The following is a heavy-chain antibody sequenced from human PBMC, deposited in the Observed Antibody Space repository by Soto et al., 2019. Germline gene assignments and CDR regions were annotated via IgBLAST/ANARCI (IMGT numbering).Heavy chain of an antibody. CDR1: GFTFSGFW. CDR2: KNGDGIVT. J-gene: IGHJ4*02. D-gene: IGHD6-19*01. Sequence: EVQLVESGGGLVQPGGSLRLSCTASGFTFSGFWMHWVRQAPGKELVWVSRKNGDGIVTNYADSVKGRFTISRDNAKNTLYLQMNSLRVEDTAVYYCVRVKATSGWGAFDYWGQGTLVTVSS. CDR3: VRVKATSGWGAFDY. V-gene: IGHV3-74*01.